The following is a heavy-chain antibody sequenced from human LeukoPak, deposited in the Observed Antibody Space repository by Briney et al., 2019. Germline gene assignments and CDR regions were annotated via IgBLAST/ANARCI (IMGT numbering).Heavy chain of an antibody. CDR3: ARDILYCGGDCYFDY. D-gene: IGHD2-21*02. Sequence: GGSLRLSCAASGFTFSSYWMHWVRQAPGKGLVWVSRIYGDGSSATYADSVKGRSTISRDNANNTLYLQMNSLRAEDTAVYYCARDILYCGGDCYFDYWGQGTLVTVSS. CDR1: GFTFSSYW. J-gene: IGHJ4*02. V-gene: IGHV3-74*03. CDR2: IYGDGSSA.